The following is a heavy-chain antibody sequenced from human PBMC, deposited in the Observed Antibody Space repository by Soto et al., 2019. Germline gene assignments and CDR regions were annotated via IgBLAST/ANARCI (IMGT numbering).Heavy chain of an antibody. CDR2: ISGSGGST. J-gene: IGHJ4*02. CDR3: AKQDYYDSSGYYSYFDY. CDR1: GFTFSSYA. D-gene: IGHD3-22*01. V-gene: IGHV3-23*01. Sequence: EVQLLESGGGLVQPGGSLRLSCAASGFTFSSYAMSWVRQAPGKGLEWVSAISGSGGSTYYADSVKGRFTISRDNSKNTLYLQMNSLRAEDTAVYYCAKQDYYDSSGYYSYFDYWGQGTLVTVSS.